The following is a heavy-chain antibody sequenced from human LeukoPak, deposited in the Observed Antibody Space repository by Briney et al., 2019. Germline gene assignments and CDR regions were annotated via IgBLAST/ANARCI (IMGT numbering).Heavy chain of an antibody. CDR3: ATPGG. CDR2: IWYDGSNK. V-gene: IGHV3-33*01. Sequence: GGSLRLSCAASGFTFSSDGMRWVRQAPGKGLEWVAVIWYDGSNKYYADSVKGRFTISRDNSKNTLYLQINSLRAEDTAVYYCATPGGWGQGTLVTVSS. D-gene: IGHD2-15*01. CDR1: GFTFSSDG. J-gene: IGHJ4*02.